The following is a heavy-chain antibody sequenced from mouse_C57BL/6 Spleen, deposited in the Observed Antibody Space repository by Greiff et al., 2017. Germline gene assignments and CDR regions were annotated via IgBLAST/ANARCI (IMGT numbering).Heavy chain of an antibody. CDR3: ARQNSYYCDY. V-gene: IGHV5-6*01. Sequence: EVQLVESGGDLVKPGGSLKLSCAASGFTFSSYGMSWVRQTPDKRLEWVATISSGGSYTYYPDSVKGRFTISRDNAKNTLYLQMSSLKSEDTAMYYCARQNSYYCDYWGQGTTLTVSS. J-gene: IGHJ2*01. CDR2: ISSGGSYT. CDR1: GFTFSSYG.